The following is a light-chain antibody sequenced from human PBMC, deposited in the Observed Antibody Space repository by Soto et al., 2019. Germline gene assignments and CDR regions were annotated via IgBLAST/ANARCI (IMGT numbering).Light chain of an antibody. Sequence: QSVLTQPPSVSGAPGQRVTISCTGSSSNIGAGYDVHWYQQLPGTAPKLLIYGNSHRPSGVPDRFSGSKSGTSASLAITGLQAEDEADYHCQSFDSSLSGSVFGGGTKVTVL. CDR1: SSNIGAGYD. J-gene: IGLJ3*02. CDR2: GNS. CDR3: QSFDSSLSGSV. V-gene: IGLV1-40*01.